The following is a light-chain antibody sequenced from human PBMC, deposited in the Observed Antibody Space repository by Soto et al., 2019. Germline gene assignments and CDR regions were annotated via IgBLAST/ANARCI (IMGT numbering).Light chain of an antibody. CDR3: QQRSNWPPT. J-gene: IGKJ1*01. Sequence: EIVLTQSPATLSLSPGGRATLSCRASQSVSSYLAWYQQKPGQAPRLLIYDASNRATAIPARFSGSGSGTDFTLTISSLEPEDVAVYYCQQRSNWPPTFGQGTKVEIK. CDR1: QSVSSY. V-gene: IGKV3-11*01. CDR2: DAS.